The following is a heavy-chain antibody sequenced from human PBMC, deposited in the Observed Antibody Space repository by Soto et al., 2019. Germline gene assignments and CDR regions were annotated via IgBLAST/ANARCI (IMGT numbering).Heavy chain of an antibody. J-gene: IGHJ4*02. D-gene: IGHD6-19*01. CDR2: ITTSASTK. CDR3: ARDSPYSNGSFDY. CDR1: GFTFSNSE. Sequence: PGGSRRLSCAASGFTFSNSEMNWVRQAPGKGLEWVSYITTSASTKSYADSVKGRFTISRDNAKNSLYLHMNSLRVEDTAVYYCARDSPYSNGSFDYWGQGTLVTVSS. V-gene: IGHV3-48*03.